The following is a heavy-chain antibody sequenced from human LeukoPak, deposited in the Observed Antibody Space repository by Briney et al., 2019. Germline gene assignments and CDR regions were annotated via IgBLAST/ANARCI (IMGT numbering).Heavy chain of an antibody. CDR3: ARWGPSGWLVRRPLDY. CDR1: GFTFSSYW. Sequence: GGSLRLSCAASGFTFSSYWMSWVRQAPGEGLEWVANIKQDGSEKYYVDSVKGRFTISRDNAKNSLYLQMNSLRAEDTAVYYCARWGPSGWLVRRPLDYWGQGTLVTVSS. V-gene: IGHV3-7*01. J-gene: IGHJ4*02. CDR2: IKQDGSEK. D-gene: IGHD6-19*01.